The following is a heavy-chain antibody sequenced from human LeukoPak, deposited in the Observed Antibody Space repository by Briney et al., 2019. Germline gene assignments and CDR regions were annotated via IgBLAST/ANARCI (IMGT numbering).Heavy chain of an antibody. D-gene: IGHD6-6*01. CDR3: ARGGIAARQEY. V-gene: IGHV4-38-2*01. CDR1: GYSISSGYY. J-gene: IGHJ4*02. Sequence: PSETLSLTCAVSGYSISSGYYWGWIRQPPGKGLEWIGSIYHSGSTYYNPSLKSRVTISVDTSKNQFSLKLSSVTAADTAVYYCARGGIAARQEYWGQGTLVTVSS. CDR2: IYHSGST.